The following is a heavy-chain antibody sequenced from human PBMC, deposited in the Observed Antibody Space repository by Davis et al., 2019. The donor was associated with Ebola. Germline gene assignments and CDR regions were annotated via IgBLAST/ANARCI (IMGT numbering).Heavy chain of an antibody. Sequence: AASVKVSCKASGYTFTSYYMHWVRQAPGQGLEWMGWISAYNGNTNYAQKLQGRVTMTTDTSTSTAYMELSSLRAEDTAVYYYARDLGYCSGGSCLYYYYYGMDVWGQGTTVTVSS. D-gene: IGHD2-15*01. V-gene: IGHV1-18*04. CDR3: ARDLGYCSGGSCLYYYYYGMDV. J-gene: IGHJ6*02. CDR1: GYTFTSYY. CDR2: ISAYNGNT.